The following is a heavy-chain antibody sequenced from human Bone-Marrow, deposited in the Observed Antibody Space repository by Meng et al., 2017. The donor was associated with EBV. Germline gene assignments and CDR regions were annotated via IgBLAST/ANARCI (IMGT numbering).Heavy chain of an antibody. D-gene: IGHD6-19*01. CDR3: ARDGDMPVAAD. V-gene: IGHV1-2*06. CDR2: IKSESGGT. J-gene: IGHJ4*02. Sequence: QVQPVASGAEVRKPGAYVKVSCTTSGHTFSDYYIHWVRQAPGQGLEWMGRIKSESGGTHYAQTFQGRITMTRDTSISTAYMELTSLRSDDTAMYYCARDGDMPVAADWGQGTLVTVSS. CDR1: GHTFSDYY.